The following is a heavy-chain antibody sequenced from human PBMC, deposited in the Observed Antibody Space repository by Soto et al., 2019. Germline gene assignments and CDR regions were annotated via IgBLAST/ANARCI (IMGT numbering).Heavy chain of an antibody. CDR3: ARLRASSGSYYWAFDY. J-gene: IGHJ4*02. Sequence: GESLKISCKGSGYSFTNYWIGWVCQMPGKGLEWMGIIYPGDSDTRYSPSFQGQVTISADKSISAAYLQWSSLEASDTAMYYCARLRASSGSYYWAFDYWGQGTLVTVPQ. V-gene: IGHV5-51*01. CDR1: GYSFTNYW. D-gene: IGHD1-26*01. CDR2: IYPGDSDT.